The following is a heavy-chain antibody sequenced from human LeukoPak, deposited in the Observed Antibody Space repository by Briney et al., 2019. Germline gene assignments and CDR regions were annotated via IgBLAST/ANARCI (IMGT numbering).Heavy chain of an antibody. D-gene: IGHD6-13*01. Sequence: ASVKVSCKASGYTFTGYYMHWVRQAPGQGLEWMGRINPNSGGTNYAQKFQGRVTMTRDTSISTAYMELSRLRSDDTAVYYCARVPRRAWQQLVQGAFDYWGQGTLVTVSS. CDR3: ARVPRRAWQQLVQGAFDY. J-gene: IGHJ4*02. V-gene: IGHV1-2*06. CDR1: GYTFTGYY. CDR2: INPNSGGT.